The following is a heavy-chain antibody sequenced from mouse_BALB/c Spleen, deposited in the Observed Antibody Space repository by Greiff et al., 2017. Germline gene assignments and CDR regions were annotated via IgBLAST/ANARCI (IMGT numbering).Heavy chain of an antibody. J-gene: IGHJ4*01. Sequence: QVQLQQSGAELMKPGASVKISCKATGYTFSSYWIAWVKQRPGHGLEWIGEILPGSGSTNYNEKFKGKATFTADTSSNTAYMQLSSLTSEDSAVYYFERDIYDGYYYAMDYWGQGTSVTVSS. V-gene: IGHV1-9*01. CDR2: ILPGSGST. D-gene: IGHD2-3*01. CDR1: GYTFSSYW. CDR3: ERDIYDGYYYAMDY.